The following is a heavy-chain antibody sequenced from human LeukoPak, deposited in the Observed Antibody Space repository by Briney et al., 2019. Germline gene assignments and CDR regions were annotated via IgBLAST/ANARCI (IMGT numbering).Heavy chain of an antibody. CDR3: ARGSRPVYNLLTGKRYFDY. D-gene: IGHD3-9*01. CDR1: GYTFTGYY. V-gene: IGHV1-2*02. Sequence: GASVKVSCKASGYTFTGYYMHWVRQAPGQGLEWMGWINPNSGGTNYAQKFQGRVTMTRDMSTSTVYMELSSLRSEDTAVYYCARGSRPVYNLLTGKRYFDYWGQGTLVTVSS. J-gene: IGHJ4*02. CDR2: INPNSGGT.